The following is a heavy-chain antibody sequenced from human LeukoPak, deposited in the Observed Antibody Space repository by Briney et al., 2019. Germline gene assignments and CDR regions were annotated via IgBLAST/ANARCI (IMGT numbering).Heavy chain of an antibody. CDR1: GGTFSSYA. CDR2: IIPIFGTA. D-gene: IGHD3-22*01. V-gene: IGHV1-69*05. Sequence: SVKLSCKASGGTFSSYAISWVRQAPGQGLEWMGGIIPIFGTANYAQKFQGRVTITTDESTSTAYMELSSLRSEDTAVYYCARGGRDSSSYYVPDYWGQGTLVTVSS. CDR3: ARGGRDSSSYYVPDY. J-gene: IGHJ4*02.